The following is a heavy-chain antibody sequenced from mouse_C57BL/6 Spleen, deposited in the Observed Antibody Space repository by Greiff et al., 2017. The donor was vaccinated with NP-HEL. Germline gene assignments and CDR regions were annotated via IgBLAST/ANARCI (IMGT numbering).Heavy chain of an antibody. V-gene: IGHV1-52*01. D-gene: IGHD2-4*01. CDR1: GYTFTSYW. CDR3: ARDRDYDGGVYAMDY. Sequence: VQLQQSGAELVRPGSSVKLSCKASGYTFTSYWMHWVKQRPIQGLEWIGNIDPSDSETHYNQKFKDKATLTVDTSSSTAYMQLSILTSADSAVYYCARDRDYDGGVYAMDYWGQGTSVTVSS. CDR2: IDPSDSET. J-gene: IGHJ4*01.